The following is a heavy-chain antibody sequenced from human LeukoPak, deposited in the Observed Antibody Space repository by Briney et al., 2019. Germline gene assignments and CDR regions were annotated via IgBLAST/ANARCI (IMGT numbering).Heavy chain of an antibody. Sequence: GGSLRLSCAASGFTFSSYTMNWVRQAPGKGLEWVSSISSGSTCIYYADSVKGRFTISRDNAKNSLYLQMNSLRAEDTAVYYCARDLAFSGSYTFDYWGQGTLVTVSS. CDR1: GFTFSSYT. V-gene: IGHV3-21*01. D-gene: IGHD1-26*01. CDR3: ARDLAFSGSYTFDY. CDR2: ISSGSTCI. J-gene: IGHJ4*02.